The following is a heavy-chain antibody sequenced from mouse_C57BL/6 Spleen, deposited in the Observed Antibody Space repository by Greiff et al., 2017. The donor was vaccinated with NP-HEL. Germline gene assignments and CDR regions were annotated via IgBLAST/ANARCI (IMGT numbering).Heavy chain of an antibody. J-gene: IGHJ2*01. Sequence: EVKLVESGGGLVKPGGSLKLSCAASGFTFSSYTMSWVRQTPEKRLEWVATISGGGGNTYYPDSVKGRFTISRDNAKNTLYLQMSSLRSEDTALYYCARHVNYYFDYWGQGTTLTVSS. D-gene: IGHD1-3*01. CDR2: ISGGGGNT. V-gene: IGHV5-9*01. CDR1: GFTFSSYT. CDR3: ARHVNYYFDY.